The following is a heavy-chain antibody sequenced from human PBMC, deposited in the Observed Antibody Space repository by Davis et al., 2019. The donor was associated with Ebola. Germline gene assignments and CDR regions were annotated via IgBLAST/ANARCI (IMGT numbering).Heavy chain of an antibody. CDR3: ARSPII. CDR2: IYDSGLT. CDR1: GASITSGGYF. Sequence: MPSETLSLTCTVSGASITSGGYFWNWIRQRPGRGLEWIGYIYDSGLTYYNPSLWSRLSISMDTSKNQFSLNLSSVTAADTAVYYCARSPIIWGQGRLVIVSS. J-gene: IGHJ4*02. V-gene: IGHV4-31*03.